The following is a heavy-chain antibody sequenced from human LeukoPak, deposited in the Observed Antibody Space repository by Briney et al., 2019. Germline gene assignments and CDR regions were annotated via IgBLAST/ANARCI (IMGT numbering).Heavy chain of an antibody. CDR3: ARSGSGHRKNAFDI. CDR2: IKQDGNEK. J-gene: IGHJ3*02. V-gene: IGHV3-7*01. Sequence: GGPLRLSCAASGFTFSSYWMSWVRQAPGKGLEGVANIKQDGNEKYYVDSVKGRFTISRDNAKNSLYLQMNSLRAEDTAVYYCARSGSGHRKNAFDIWGQGTMVTVSS. CDR1: GFTFSSYW. D-gene: IGHD2-15*01.